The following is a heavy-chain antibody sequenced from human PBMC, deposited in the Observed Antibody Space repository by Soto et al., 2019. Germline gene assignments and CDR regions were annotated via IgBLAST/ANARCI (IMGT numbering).Heavy chain of an antibody. J-gene: IGHJ4*02. CDR2: LCFSGNNK. D-gene: IGHD5-18*01. Sequence: GGSLRLSCAAPGFNFIIHALHWVRQAPGKRLEWVSFLCFSGNNKYYADSVRGRFTISRDNAKSTLFLQMNSLRDDDTATYYCARRLDPLQYSDYWGRGTLV. CDR3: ARRLDPLQYSDY. CDR1: GFNFIIHA. V-gene: IGHV3-48*02.